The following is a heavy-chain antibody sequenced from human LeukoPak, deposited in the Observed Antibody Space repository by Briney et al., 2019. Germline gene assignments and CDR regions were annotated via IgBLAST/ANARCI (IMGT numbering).Heavy chain of an antibody. J-gene: IGHJ4*02. V-gene: IGHV3-38-3*01. CDR3: AKDRRRDDVLTGSFSD. CDR1: GFTVSSNE. CDR2: ISGGST. D-gene: IGHD3-9*01. Sequence: PGGSLRLSCAASGFTVSSNEMSWVRQAPGKGLEWVSSISGGSTYYADSRKGRFTISRDNSKNTLHLQMNSLRAEDTAVYNCAKDRRRDDVLTGSFSDWGQGTLVTVSS.